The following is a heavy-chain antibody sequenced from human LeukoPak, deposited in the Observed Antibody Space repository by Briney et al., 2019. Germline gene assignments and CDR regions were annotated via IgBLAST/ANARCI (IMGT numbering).Heavy chain of an antibody. CDR2: ISSGGTTI. Sequence: GGSLRLSCAASGFTFSYYEMNWVRQAPGKGLEWVSYISSGGTTINYADSVKGRFTISRDNAKSSLYLQMQSLRAEDTAVYYCARDGDIAVATTPYYFDYWGQGTLVTVSS. D-gene: IGHD6-19*01. CDR3: ARDGDIAVATTPYYFDY. J-gene: IGHJ4*02. V-gene: IGHV3-48*03. CDR1: GFTFSYYE.